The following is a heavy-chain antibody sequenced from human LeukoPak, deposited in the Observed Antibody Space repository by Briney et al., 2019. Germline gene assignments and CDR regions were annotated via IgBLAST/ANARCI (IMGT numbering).Heavy chain of an antibody. Sequence: SETLSLTCAVSGYSISSGYYWGWIRQPPGKGLEWIGSIYHSGSTYYNPSLKSRVTISVDTSKNQFSLKLSSVTAADTAVYYCATGGYSYFDYWGQGTLVTVSS. D-gene: IGHD3-22*01. CDR1: GYSISSGYY. V-gene: IGHV4-38-2*01. CDR2: IYHSGST. CDR3: ATGGYSYFDY. J-gene: IGHJ4*02.